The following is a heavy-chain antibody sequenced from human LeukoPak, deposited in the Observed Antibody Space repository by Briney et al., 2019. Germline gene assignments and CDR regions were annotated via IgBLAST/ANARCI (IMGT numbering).Heavy chain of an antibody. Sequence: SETLSLTCAVSGYSISSGYYWGWIRQPPGQGLEWIGSIYHSGSTYYNPSLKSQVTISVDTSKNQFSLKLSSVTAADTAVYYCARDLVQGYDILTGPYDYWGQGTLVTVSS. CDR1: GYSISSGYY. J-gene: IGHJ4*02. CDR3: ARDLVQGYDILTGPYDY. D-gene: IGHD3-9*01. CDR2: IYHSGST. V-gene: IGHV4-38-2*02.